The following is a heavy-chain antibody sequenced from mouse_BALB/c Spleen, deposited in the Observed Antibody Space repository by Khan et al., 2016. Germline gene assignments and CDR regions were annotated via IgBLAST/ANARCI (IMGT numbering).Heavy chain of an antibody. J-gene: IGHJ2*01. V-gene: IGHV14-3*02. CDR1: GFNIKDTY. D-gene: IGHD1-1*01. CDR2: IDPGNGNA. Sequence: VQLQQSGAELVKPGASVKLSCTASGFNIKDTYMHWVRQRPEQGLEWIGRIDPGNGNARYDPKFQDKATITADTSSNTAYLQLSSLTSEDTGVYYCTRRGPMYYYGSSYGYWGQGTTRTVSS. CDR3: TRRGPMYYYGSSYGY.